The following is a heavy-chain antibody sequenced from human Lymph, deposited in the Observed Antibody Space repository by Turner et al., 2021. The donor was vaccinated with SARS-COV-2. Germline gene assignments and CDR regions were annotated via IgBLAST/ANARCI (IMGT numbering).Heavy chain of an antibody. J-gene: IGHJ4*02. CDR2: ISYDGSNK. D-gene: IGHD1-26*01. Sequence: QGKLLGPGGGVVQPGRSLGLPCAASGCTFSGYFMHWVRQAPGKGVEWVAVISYDGSNKYYADTVKGRFTISRENSKNTLYLQMNSLRAEDTAVYYCARVLWVRGMFDYWGQGTLVTVSS. CDR1: GCTFSGYF. CDR3: ARVLWVRGMFDY. V-gene: IGHV3-30-3*01.